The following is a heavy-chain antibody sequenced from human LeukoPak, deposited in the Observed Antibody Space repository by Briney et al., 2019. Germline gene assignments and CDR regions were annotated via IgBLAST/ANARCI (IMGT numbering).Heavy chain of an antibody. Sequence: GGSLRLSCAASGFTVSSNYMSWVRQAPGKGLDWVSVIYTGGSTYYEDSVKGRFTISRDNSKNTLYLQMKSLRAEDTAVYYCARDSHYYGSGKYGMDVWGQGTTVTVSS. CDR2: IYTGGST. J-gene: IGHJ6*02. D-gene: IGHD3-10*01. V-gene: IGHV3-53*01. CDR3: ARDSHYYGSGKYGMDV. CDR1: GFTVSSNY.